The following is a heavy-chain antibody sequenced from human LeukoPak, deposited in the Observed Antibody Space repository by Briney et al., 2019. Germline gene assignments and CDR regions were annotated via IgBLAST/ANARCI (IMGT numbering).Heavy chain of an antibody. Sequence: SETLSLTCSVSGVSISTYCWIWVRQPPAKGLEWMGVFSYSGSTKYNPSLKSRVTMSVDTSKNQFSLKLNSVTAADTAVYYCARMYSGTSHYFDYWGQGTLVTVSS. CDR1: GVSISTYC. J-gene: IGHJ4*02. CDR2: FSYSGST. D-gene: IGHD1-26*01. CDR3: ARMYSGTSHYFDY. V-gene: IGHV4-59*01.